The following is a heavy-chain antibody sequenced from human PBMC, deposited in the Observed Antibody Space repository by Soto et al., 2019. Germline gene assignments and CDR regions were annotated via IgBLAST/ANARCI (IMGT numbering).Heavy chain of an antibody. CDR1: GGSFSGDY. V-gene: IGHV4-34*01. CDR3: ARGPRGYYYGSGSYYISADSYYYGMDV. CDR2: INHSGST. Sequence: SETLSLTCAVYGGSFSGDYWSWIRQPPGKGLEWIGEINHSGSTNYNPSLKSRVTISVDTSKNQFSLKLSSVTAADTAVYYCARGPRGYYYGSGSYYISADSYYYGMDVWGQGTTVT. J-gene: IGHJ6*02. D-gene: IGHD3-10*01.